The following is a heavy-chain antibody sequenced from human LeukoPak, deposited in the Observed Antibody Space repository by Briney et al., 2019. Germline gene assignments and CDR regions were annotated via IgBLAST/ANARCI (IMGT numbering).Heavy chain of an antibody. CDR3: AKALSGSGSYYYYYGMDV. CDR2: ISYDGSNK. D-gene: IGHD1-26*01. Sequence: GGSLRLSCAASGFTLSSYGMHWVRQAPGKGLEWVAVISYDGSNKYYADSVKGRFTISRDNSKNTLYLQMNSLRAEDTAVYYCAKALSGSGSYYYYYGMDVWGQGTTVTVSS. J-gene: IGHJ6*02. CDR1: GFTLSSYG. V-gene: IGHV3-30*18.